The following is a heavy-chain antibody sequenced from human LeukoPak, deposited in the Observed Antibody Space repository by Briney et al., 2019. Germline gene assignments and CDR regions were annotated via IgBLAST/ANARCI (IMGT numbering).Heavy chain of an antibody. Sequence: SETLSLTCAVYGGSFSGYYWSWIRPPPGEGREWIGEINHSGSTNYNPSLKSRPPISVATSKNQFSLKLSSVTAADTAVYYCARGRYGTRSGRLDYWGQGTLVTVSS. CDR1: GGSFSGYY. CDR3: ARGRYGTRSGRLDY. V-gene: IGHV4-34*01. J-gene: IGHJ4*02. D-gene: IGHD1-26*01. CDR2: INHSGST.